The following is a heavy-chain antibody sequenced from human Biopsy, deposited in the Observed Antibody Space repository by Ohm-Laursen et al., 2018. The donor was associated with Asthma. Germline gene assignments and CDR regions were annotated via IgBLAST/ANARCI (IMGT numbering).Heavy chain of an antibody. CDR2: HDHAEGGT. CDR1: GYSLTDLS. CDR3: ASDFPKDYVRYNFQF. J-gene: IGHJ4*02. V-gene: IGHV1-24*01. D-gene: IGHD4-17*01. Sequence: GDSVKVSCKISGYSLTDLSMNWVRQASGQGLEWMGGHDHAEGGTVNARRFQGRVTMTEDTSTDTAYMELSSLSSDDTAVYYCASDFPKDYVRYNFQFWGQGTLVTVSS.